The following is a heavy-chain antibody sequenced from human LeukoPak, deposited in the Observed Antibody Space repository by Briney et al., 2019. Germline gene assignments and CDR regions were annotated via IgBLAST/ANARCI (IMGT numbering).Heavy chain of an antibody. CDR3: ARRTRGYYLDY. D-gene: IGHD3-22*01. V-gene: IGHV3-9*01. CDR1: GFTFDDYA. J-gene: IGHJ4*02. Sequence: PGRSLRLSCAASGFTFDDYAMHWVRQAPGKGLEWVSGISWNSGSIGYADSVKGRFTISRDNAKNSLYLQMDSLRAEDTAVYYCARRTRGYYLDYWGRGTLVTVSS. CDR2: ISWNSGSI.